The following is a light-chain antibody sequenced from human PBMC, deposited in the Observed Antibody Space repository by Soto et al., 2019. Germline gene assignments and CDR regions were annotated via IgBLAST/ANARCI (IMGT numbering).Light chain of an antibody. CDR2: VAS. J-gene: IGKJ4*01. CDR3: QQYGISPFT. Sequence: EVVLTQSPGTLSLSPGARATLSCRASQFVSSTYLDWYQQRTGQAPRLLIYVASSRATGIPDRFSGGGSETDVTLTISRLEAEDSAVYYCQQYGISPFTFGGGTKVEI. V-gene: IGKV3-20*01. CDR1: QFVSSTY.